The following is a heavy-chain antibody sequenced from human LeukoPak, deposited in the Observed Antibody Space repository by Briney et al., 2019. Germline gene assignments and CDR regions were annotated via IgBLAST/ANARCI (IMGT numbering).Heavy chain of an antibody. Sequence: KPSETLSLTCAVSGGSIRTSDYYWAWIRQPPGRGLEWIGTIHYSGSTFYKPPLKSRLTVSADTSRNQFYMKLSSVTAADTAVYYCARGPGYQLLTRLVAFDIWGQGTMVTVSS. CDR2: IHYSGST. CDR1: GGSIRTSDYY. V-gene: IGHV4-39*01. D-gene: IGHD2-2*01. J-gene: IGHJ3*02. CDR3: ARGPGYQLLTRLVAFDI.